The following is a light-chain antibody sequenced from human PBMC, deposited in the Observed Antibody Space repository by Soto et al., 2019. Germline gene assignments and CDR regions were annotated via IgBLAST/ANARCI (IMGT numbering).Light chain of an antibody. CDR1: QSVSSK. CDR3: QHYSNWPSCT. J-gene: IGKJ3*01. V-gene: IGKV3-15*01. CDR2: GAS. Sequence: EIEMTQSPATLSVSPGERATLSCRASQSVSSKLAWYQQKPGQAPRLLIYGASIRATGIPARFSGSGSGTEFILTISSLQPEDFAIYYCQHYSNWPSCTFGPGTKVDIK.